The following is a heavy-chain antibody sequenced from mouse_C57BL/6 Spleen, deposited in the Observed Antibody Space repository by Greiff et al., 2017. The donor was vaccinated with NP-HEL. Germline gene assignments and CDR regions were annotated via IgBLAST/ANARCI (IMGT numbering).Heavy chain of an antibody. CDR2: IYPGSGST. D-gene: IGHD2-2*01. J-gene: IGHJ2*01. CDR3: ARCFMVTTVGLDY. Sequence: QVQLQQPGAELVKPGASVKMSCKASGYTFTSYWITWVKQRPGQGLEWIGDIYPGSGSTNYNEKFKSKATLTVDTSSSTAYMQLSSLTSEDSAVYYCARCFMVTTVGLDYWGQGTTLTVSS. CDR1: GYTFTSYW. V-gene: IGHV1-55*01.